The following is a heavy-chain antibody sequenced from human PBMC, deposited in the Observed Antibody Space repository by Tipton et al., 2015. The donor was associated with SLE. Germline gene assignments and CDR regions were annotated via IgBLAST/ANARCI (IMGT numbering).Heavy chain of an antibody. J-gene: IGHJ2*01. V-gene: IGHV1-18*01. D-gene: IGHD3-16*01. CDR2: ITPYGGDT. CDR1: GYTFTSYA. CDR3: TRVVGEKYWGYFDL. Sequence: QLVQSGSELKKPGASEKVSCKASGYTFTSYAMNWVRQAPGQGLEWMGWITPYGGDTSHPQTYYAQRFQDRVTLTTDTSASTAYMELRSLRSDDAAVYYCTRVVGEKYWGYFDLWGRGTLVAVAS.